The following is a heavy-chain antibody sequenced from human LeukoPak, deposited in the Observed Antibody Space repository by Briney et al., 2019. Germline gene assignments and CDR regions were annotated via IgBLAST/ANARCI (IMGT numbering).Heavy chain of an antibody. CDR1: GFTFSSYG. D-gene: IGHD6-13*01. Sequence: GRSLRLSCAASGFTFSSYGMHWVRQAPGKVLEWVAVIWYDGSNKYYADSVKGRFTISRDNSKNTLYLQMNSLRAEDTAVYYCARDSGSRYSYFDYWGQGTLVTVSS. CDR3: ARDSGSRYSYFDY. J-gene: IGHJ4*02. CDR2: IWYDGSNK. V-gene: IGHV3-33*01.